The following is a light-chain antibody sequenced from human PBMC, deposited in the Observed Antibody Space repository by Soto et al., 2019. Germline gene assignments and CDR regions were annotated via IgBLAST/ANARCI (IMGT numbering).Light chain of an antibody. CDR3: QQYNNWPPWT. CDR1: QSVSSN. V-gene: IGKV3-15*01. Sequence: EIVMTHSPATLSVSPCERATLSLSASQSVSSNLAWYQQKPGQAPRLLIYGASTRATGIPARFSGSGSGTEFTLTISSLQSEDFAVYYCQQYNNWPPWTFGQGTKVDIK. CDR2: GAS. J-gene: IGKJ1*01.